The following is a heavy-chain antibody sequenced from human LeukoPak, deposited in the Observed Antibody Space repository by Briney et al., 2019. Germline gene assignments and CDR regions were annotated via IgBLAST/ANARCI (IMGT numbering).Heavy chain of an antibody. J-gene: IGHJ3*02. CDR3: AKERQWLVLRTDAFDI. CDR1: GFTFSSYE. Sequence: GGSLRLSCAASGFTFSSYEMNWVRQAPGKGLEWVSYISSSGSTIYYADSVKGRFTISRDNSKNTLYLQMNSLRAEDTAVYYCAKERQWLVLRTDAFDIWGQGTMVTVSS. CDR2: ISSSGSTI. D-gene: IGHD6-19*01. V-gene: IGHV3-48*03.